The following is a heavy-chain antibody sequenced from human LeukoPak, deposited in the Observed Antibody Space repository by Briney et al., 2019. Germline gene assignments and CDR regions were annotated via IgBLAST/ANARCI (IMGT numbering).Heavy chain of an antibody. CDR2: IIPIFGIA. V-gene: IGHV1-69*04. CDR1: GGTFSSYA. CDR3: ARDSDVVVPAASTGYWFDP. J-gene: IGHJ5*02. D-gene: IGHD2-2*01. Sequence: SVEVSCKASGGTFSSYAISWVRQAPGQGLEWMGRIIPIFGIANYAQKFRGRVTITADKSTSTAYMELSSLRSEDTAVYYCARDSDVVVPAASTGYWFDPWGQGTLVTVSS.